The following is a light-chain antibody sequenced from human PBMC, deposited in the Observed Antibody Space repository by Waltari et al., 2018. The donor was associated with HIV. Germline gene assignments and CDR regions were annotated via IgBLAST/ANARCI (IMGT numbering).Light chain of an antibody. CDR1: SSDVGGYNY. Sequence: QSALTQPPSASGSPGQSVTISCTGTSSDVGGYNYVSWYQQHPGKAPKFIIYEVSKRPSGVPYRFSGSKSGNTASLTFSGLQAEDEADYYCSSYAGSNWVFGGGTKLTVL. J-gene: IGLJ3*02. CDR2: EVS. V-gene: IGLV2-8*01. CDR3: SSYAGSNWV.